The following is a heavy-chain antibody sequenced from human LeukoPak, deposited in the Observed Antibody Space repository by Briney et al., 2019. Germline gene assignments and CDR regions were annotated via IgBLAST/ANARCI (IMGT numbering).Heavy chain of an antibody. J-gene: IGHJ4*02. CDR1: GYTFTGYY. Sequence: ASVKVSCKASGYTFTGYYMHWVRQAPGQGLEWMGWINPNSGGTNYAQKFQGRVTMTRDTSISTAYMELSRLRSDDTAVYYCARDSGDTAMGAGGYWGQRTLVTVSS. CDR2: INPNSGGT. CDR3: ARDSGDTAMGAGGY. V-gene: IGHV1-2*02. D-gene: IGHD5-18*01.